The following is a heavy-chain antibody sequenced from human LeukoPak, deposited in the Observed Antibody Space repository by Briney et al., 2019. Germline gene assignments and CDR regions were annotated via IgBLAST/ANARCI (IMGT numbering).Heavy chain of an antibody. Sequence: GGSLRLSCAASGFVFSTYKMNWVRQAPGKGLEWVSSIDRSSYIYYADSVKGGLTISRDNAKHSLYLQLNSLRAEDTAAYYCARAVYGSGSYGTYYFFYGIDVWGKGTTVTVSS. CDR2: IDRSSYI. D-gene: IGHD3-10*01. V-gene: IGHV3-21*01. CDR1: GFVFSTYK. CDR3: ARAVYGSGSYGTYYFFYGIDV. J-gene: IGHJ6*04.